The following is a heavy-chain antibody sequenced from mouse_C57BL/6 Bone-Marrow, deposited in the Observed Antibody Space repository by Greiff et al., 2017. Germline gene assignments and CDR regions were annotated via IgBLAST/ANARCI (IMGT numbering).Heavy chain of an antibody. CDR1: GYTFTSYG. CDR2: IYPRSGNT. Sequence: QVQLKESGAELARPGASVKLSCKASGYTFTSYGISWVKQRTGQGLAWIGEIYPRSGNTYYNVKFKGKATLTADKSSSTAYMELRSLTSEDSAVYFCARAGFPYYGSSLAYWGQGALVTVSA. V-gene: IGHV1-81*01. D-gene: IGHD1-1*01. J-gene: IGHJ3*01. CDR3: ARAGFPYYGSSLAY.